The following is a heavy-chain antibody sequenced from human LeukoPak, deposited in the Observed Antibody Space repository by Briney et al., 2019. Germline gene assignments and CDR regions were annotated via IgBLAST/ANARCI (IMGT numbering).Heavy chain of an antibody. CDR3: STVAGKRFDY. J-gene: IGHJ4*02. Sequence: SETLSLTCTVSGGSISSSSYYWGWIRQPPGTGLEWIGSIYYSGSTYYNPSLKSRVTISVDTSKNQFSLKLSSVTAADTAVYYCSTVAGKRFDYWGQGTLVTVSS. CDR2: IYYSGST. CDR1: GGSISSSSYY. V-gene: IGHV4-39*01. D-gene: IGHD6-19*01.